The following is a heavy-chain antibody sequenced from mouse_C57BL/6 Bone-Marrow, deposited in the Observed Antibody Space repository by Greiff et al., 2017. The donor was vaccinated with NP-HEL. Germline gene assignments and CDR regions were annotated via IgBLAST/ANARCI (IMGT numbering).Heavy chain of an antibody. Sequence: EVMLVESGGGLVKPGGSLKLSCAASGFTFSDYGMHWVRQAPEKGLEWVAYISSGSSNIYYADTVKGRVTISRDSANNTMFLQMTSLRSEDTAIYYCERTFPLLLRHYAMDFWGQGTSVTVSS. CDR1: GFTFSDYG. J-gene: IGHJ4*01. D-gene: IGHD1-1*01. CDR3: ERTFPLLLRHYAMDF. V-gene: IGHV5-17*01. CDR2: ISSGSSNI.